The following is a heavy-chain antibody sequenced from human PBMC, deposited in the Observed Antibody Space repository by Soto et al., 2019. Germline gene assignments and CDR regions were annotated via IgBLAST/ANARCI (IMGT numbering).Heavy chain of an antibody. Sequence: EVQLVQSGTEVKQPGESLKISCKASGYIIKNYWIGWVRQMPGQGLEWMGIIFPDDSDTRYSPSFQGHVTISVDKSISTAYVQWSSLKASDSAIYYCFRGGVTSRTFDYWGQGTLVDVSS. CDR3: FRGGVTSRTFDY. V-gene: IGHV5-51*01. CDR2: IFPDDSDT. CDR1: GYIIKNYW. J-gene: IGHJ4*02. D-gene: IGHD3-16*01.